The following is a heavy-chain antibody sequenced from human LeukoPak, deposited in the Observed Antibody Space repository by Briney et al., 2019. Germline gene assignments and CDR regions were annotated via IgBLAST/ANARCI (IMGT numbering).Heavy chain of an antibody. CDR3: ALSSIAAPGEFDY. D-gene: IGHD6-6*01. CDR1: GGSISSSSYY. V-gene: IGHV4-39*01. CDR2: IYYSGST. J-gene: IGHJ4*02. Sequence: TSETLSLTCTVSGGSISSSSYYWGWIRQPPGKGLEWIGSIYYSGSTYYNPSLKSRVTISVDTSKNQFSLKLSSVTAADTAVYYCALSSIAAPGEFDYWGQGTLVTVSS.